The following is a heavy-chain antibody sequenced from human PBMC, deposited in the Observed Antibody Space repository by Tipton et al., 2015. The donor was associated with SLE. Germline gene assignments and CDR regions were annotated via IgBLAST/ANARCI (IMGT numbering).Heavy chain of an antibody. CDR2: IYYSGST. J-gene: IGHJ6*02. Sequence: TLSLTCTVPGGSISSYYWSWIRQPPGKGLEWIGYIYYSGSTNYTPSLKSRVTISVDTSKNHFSLKLSSVTAADTAVYYCASREYDFWSGIPYYYGMDVWGQGTTVTVSS. CDR1: GGSISSYY. D-gene: IGHD3-3*01. CDR3: ASREYDFWSGIPYYYGMDV. V-gene: IGHV4-59*08.